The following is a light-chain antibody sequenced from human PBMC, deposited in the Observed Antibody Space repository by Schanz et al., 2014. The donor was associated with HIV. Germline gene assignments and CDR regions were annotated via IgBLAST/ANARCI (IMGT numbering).Light chain of an antibody. CDR2: GAN. V-gene: IGKV3-20*01. CDR1: QIVSSNF. CDR3: QQYGSPPWT. J-gene: IGKJ1*01. Sequence: EIVLTQSPGTLSLSPGERATLSCRASQIVSSNFLAWYQQKPGQAPRPLIFGANNRATGVPDRFSGSESGTDFTLTISSVEPEDYAMYYCQQYGSPPWTFGQGTKVEVK.